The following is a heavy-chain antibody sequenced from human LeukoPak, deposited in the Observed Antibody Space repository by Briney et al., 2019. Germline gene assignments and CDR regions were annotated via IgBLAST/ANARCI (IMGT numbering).Heavy chain of an antibody. CDR3: ASTRRGYYYYMDD. CDR1: GYSITSYY. Sequence: SETLSLTCTVSGYSITSYYWSWIRQPPGKGLEWIAYIYYSGSTNFNPSLKSRVNISVDTSKNQFSLRLSSVTAADTAVYYCASTRRGYYYYMDDWGKGTTVTVSS. J-gene: IGHJ6*03. D-gene: IGHD1-26*01. V-gene: IGHV4-59*01. CDR2: IYYSGST.